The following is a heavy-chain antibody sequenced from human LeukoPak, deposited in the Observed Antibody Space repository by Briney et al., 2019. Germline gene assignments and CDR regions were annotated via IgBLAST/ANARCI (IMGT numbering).Heavy chain of an antibody. CDR2: INSDGSST. Sequence: GGSLRLSCAASGFTFSSYWMHWVRQAPGKGLVWVSRINSDGSSTSYADSVKGRFTISRDNAKNTLHLQMNSLRAEDTAVYYCARDIAAAGIDYWGQGTLVTVSS. D-gene: IGHD6-13*01. V-gene: IGHV3-74*01. CDR3: ARDIAAAGIDY. J-gene: IGHJ4*02. CDR1: GFTFSSYW.